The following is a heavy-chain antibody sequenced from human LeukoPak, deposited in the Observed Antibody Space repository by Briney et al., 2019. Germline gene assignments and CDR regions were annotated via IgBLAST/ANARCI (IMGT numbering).Heavy chain of an antibody. CDR2: MNPNSGNT. J-gene: IGHJ4*02. V-gene: IGHV1-8*01. Sequence: GASVKVSCKDSAYTFTSYDINWVRQATGQGLEWMGWMNPNSGNTGYAQKFQGRVTMTRNTSISTAYMELSSLRSEDTAVYYCVRDMNTNFDYWGQGTLVTVSS. CDR1: AYTFTSYD. CDR3: VRDMNTNFDY. D-gene: IGHD3-16*01.